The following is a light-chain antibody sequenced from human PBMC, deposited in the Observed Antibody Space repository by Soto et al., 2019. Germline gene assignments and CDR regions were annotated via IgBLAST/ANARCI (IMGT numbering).Light chain of an antibody. J-gene: IGKJ1*01. Sequence: EIVMTQSPATLSVSPGQRATLSCRASQSVSSHLAWYQQKPGPPPRLLLYGASTRLSGIPARFSGSGSGTEFTLTIYSLQSEDFAVYYCQQYDNWPRTFGQGTKVEIK. CDR3: QQYDNWPRT. V-gene: IGKV3-15*01. CDR2: GAS. CDR1: QSVSSH.